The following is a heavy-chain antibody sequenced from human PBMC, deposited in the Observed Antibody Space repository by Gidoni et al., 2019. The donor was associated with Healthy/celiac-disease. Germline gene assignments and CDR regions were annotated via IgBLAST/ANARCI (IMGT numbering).Heavy chain of an antibody. D-gene: IGHD2-21*02. Sequence: QVQLQQWGAGLLKPSETLSLTCAVYGGSFSGYYWSWIRQPPGKGLEWIGEINHSGSTNYNPSLKSRVTISVDTSKNQFSLKLSSVTAADTAVYYCARSIVVVTAIPWWFDPWGQGTLVTVSS. J-gene: IGHJ5*02. CDR2: INHSGST. V-gene: IGHV4-34*01. CDR1: GGSFSGYY. CDR3: ARSIVVVTAIPWWFDP.